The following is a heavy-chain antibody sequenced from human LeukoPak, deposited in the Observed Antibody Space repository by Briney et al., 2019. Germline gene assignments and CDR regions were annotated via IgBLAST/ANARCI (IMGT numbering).Heavy chain of an antibody. Sequence: GGSLRLSCAASGFTFSRYSMNWVRQAPGKGLEWVSSISISSSYKYYADSVKGRFTISRDNAKNSLYLQMNSLRAEDTAVYYCARDLKRGYSSGRYSWGTGSSNDYWGQGTLVTVSS. J-gene: IGHJ4*02. V-gene: IGHV3-21*01. CDR2: ISISSSYK. D-gene: IGHD6-19*01. CDR3: ARDLKRGYSSGRYSWGTGSSNDY. CDR1: GFTFSRYS.